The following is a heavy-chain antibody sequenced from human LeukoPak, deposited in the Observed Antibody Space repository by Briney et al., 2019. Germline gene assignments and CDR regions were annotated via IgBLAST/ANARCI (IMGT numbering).Heavy chain of an antibody. CDR2: INPNSGDT. CDR1: EYTFIGYY. D-gene: IGHD3-10*01. CDR3: ARLGRFLRVDYFDY. Sequence: ASVKVSCKAFEYTFIGYYIHWVRQAPGQGLEWMGWINPNSGDTNYAQKFQGRVTMTRDTSISTAYMQLSRLRSDDTAVYYCARLGRFLRVDYFDYWGQGSLVTVSS. V-gene: IGHV1-2*02. J-gene: IGHJ4*02.